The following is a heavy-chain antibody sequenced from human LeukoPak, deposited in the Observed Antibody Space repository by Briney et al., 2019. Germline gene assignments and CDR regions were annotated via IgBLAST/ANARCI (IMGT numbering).Heavy chain of an antibody. V-gene: IGHV4-4*07. CDR3: AREYGDFDY. CDR1: GGSISNFY. Sequence: SETLSLTCTVSGGSISNFYWNWIRQPAGKGLEWIGRINPSGSTNHNPSLKRRLTMSVDMSKSQFSLELSSVTAADTAIYYCAREYGDFDYWGQGTLVTVSS. J-gene: IGHJ4*02. D-gene: IGHD4-17*01. CDR2: INPSGST.